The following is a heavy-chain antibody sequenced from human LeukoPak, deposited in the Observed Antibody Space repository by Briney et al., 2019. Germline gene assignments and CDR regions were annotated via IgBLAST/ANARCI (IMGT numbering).Heavy chain of an antibody. Sequence: GGSLRLSCAASGFTFSNYAMSWVRLAPGKGLEWVSAISADASSTYYADSVKGPITISRDNSKNTLFLQMNSLRAEDTAVYYCARGAYGDYDYWGQGTLVTVSS. D-gene: IGHD4-17*01. CDR2: ISADASST. CDR3: ARGAYGDYDY. J-gene: IGHJ4*02. CDR1: GFTFSNYA. V-gene: IGHV3-23*01.